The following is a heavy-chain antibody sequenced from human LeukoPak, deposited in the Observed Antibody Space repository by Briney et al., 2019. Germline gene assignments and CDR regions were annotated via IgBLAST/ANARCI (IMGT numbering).Heavy chain of an antibody. Sequence: GGSLRLSCVASGYIFGEYAMHWIRQTAGGGLEWVSSISGDGATLAYADSVRGRFTISRDNAKNSLYLQMNSLRAEDTAIYYCARDNLAAAGDDNFDIWGQGTMVTVSS. D-gene: IGHD6-13*01. CDR2: ISGDGATL. V-gene: IGHV3-9*01. CDR3: ARDNLAAAGDDNFDI. J-gene: IGHJ3*02. CDR1: GYIFGEYA.